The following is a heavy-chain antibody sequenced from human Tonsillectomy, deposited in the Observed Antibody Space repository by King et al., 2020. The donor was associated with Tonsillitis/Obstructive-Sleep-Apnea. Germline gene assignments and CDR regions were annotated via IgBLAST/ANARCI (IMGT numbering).Heavy chain of an antibody. CDR2: ISYDGSNR. D-gene: IGHD2-2*01. V-gene: IGHV3-30*18. J-gene: IGHJ6*02. CDR1: GFTFSTYG. Sequence: QLVQSGGGVVQPGRSLRLSCAASGFTFSTYGMHWVRQAPGKGLEWVAFISYDGSNRYYADSVKGRFTISRDNFKNTLHLQMNSLRAEDTALYYFAKNPEVPAATHYYYYYGMDVWGQGTTVTVSS. CDR3: AKNPEVPAATHYYYYYGMDV.